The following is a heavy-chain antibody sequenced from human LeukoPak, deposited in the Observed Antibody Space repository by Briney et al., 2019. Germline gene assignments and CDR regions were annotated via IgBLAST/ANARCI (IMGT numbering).Heavy chain of an antibody. CDR2: IYPGDSDT. J-gene: IGHJ4*01. CDR3: ARRPRVYCSSTSCYWDY. CDR1: GYSFTSHW. D-gene: IGHD2-2*01. Sequence: GESLKISCEGSGYSFTSHWIAWVRQMPGEGLEWMGIIYPGDSDTRYSPSFQGQVTISADKSISTAYLQWSSLKASDTAIYYCARRPRVYCSSTSCYWDYWGQGTLVTVSS. V-gene: IGHV5-51*01.